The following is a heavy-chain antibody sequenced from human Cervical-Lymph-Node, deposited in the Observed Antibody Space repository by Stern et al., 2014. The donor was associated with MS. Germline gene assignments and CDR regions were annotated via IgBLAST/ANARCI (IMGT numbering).Heavy chain of an antibody. D-gene: IGHD3-22*01. CDR2: IKQDGSEK. V-gene: IGHV3-7*01. J-gene: IGHJ4*02. Sequence: QLVQSGGGLVQPGGSLRLSCATSGLSFSTYWMSWVRQAPGKGLEWVANIKQDGSEKYYLDSVKGRFTISRDNAKNSLYLQMNSLGAEDTAVYYCASDSSGYSGRDYWGQGTLVTVST. CDR3: ASDSSGYSGRDY. CDR1: GLSFSTYW.